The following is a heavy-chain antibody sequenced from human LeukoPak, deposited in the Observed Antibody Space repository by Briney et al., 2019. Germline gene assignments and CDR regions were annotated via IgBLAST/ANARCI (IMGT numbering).Heavy chain of an antibody. CDR2: IYYSGSS. CDR3: VRLDYSNFFDY. D-gene: IGHD4-11*01. J-gene: IGHJ4*02. Sequence: PSKTLSLTCTVSGDSITNNNCYWGWVRQPPGKGLEWIASIYYSGSSYYSPSLKSRVTMSVDTSKNQFSLKLSSVTAADTAIYYCVRLDYSNFFDYWGQGNLVTVSS. V-gene: IGHV4-39*07. CDR1: GDSITNNNCY.